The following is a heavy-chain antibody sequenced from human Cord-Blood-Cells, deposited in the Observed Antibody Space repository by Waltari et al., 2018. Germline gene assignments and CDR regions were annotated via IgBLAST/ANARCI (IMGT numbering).Heavy chain of an antibody. CDR1: GSTLTQLS. D-gene: IGHD4-17*01. J-gene: IGHJ3*02. CDR3: ATQRRLRWQGNDAFDI. Sequence: QVQLVQSGAEVKKPGASVKVSCKVSGSTLTQLSMHWVRQARGKGLEWMGGFDPEDGETIYAQKFQGRVTMTEDTSTDTAYMELSSLRSEDTAVYYCATQRRLRWQGNDAFDIWGQGTMVTVSS. CDR2: FDPEDGET. V-gene: IGHV1-24*01.